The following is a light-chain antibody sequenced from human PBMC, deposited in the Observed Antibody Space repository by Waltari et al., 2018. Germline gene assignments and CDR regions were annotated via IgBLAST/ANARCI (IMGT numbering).Light chain of an antibody. CDR1: SIDVGGYNY. Sequence: QSALTQPASVSGSPGQSITISCTGTSIDVGGYNYVSWYQQLPGKAPKLMIYDVSNRPSGVSNRFSGSKSGNTASLTISGLQAEDEADYYCSSYTSSSTLVFGGGTKLTVL. V-gene: IGLV2-14*03. J-gene: IGLJ2*01. CDR2: DVS. CDR3: SSYTSSSTLV.